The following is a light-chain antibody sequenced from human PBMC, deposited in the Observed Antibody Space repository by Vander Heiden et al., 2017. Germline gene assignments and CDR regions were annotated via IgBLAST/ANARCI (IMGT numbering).Light chain of an antibody. J-gene: IGLJ1*01. CDR3: NSYTNSNTYV. V-gene: IGLV2-14*03. CDR1: SSDVGNYKY. Sequence: QSALTQPTSVSGSPGQSTTISCTGTSSDVGNYKYVSWYQQHPGKAPKLVIYDVTNRPSGVSNRFSGSKSGNTASLTISGLQAEDEADYYCNSYTNSNTYVFGTGTKVTVL. CDR2: DVT.